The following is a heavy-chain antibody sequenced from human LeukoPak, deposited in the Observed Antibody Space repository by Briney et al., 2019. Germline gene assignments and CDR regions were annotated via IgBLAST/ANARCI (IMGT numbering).Heavy chain of an antibody. D-gene: IGHD6-19*01. V-gene: IGHV3-23*01. Sequence: AGGSLRLSCAASGFTFSSYAMSWVRQAPGKGLEWVSAISGSGGSTYYADSVKGRFPISRDNSKNTLYLQMISLRAEDTAVYYCARSVISSGWYPGVYWGQGTLVTVSS. CDR3: ARSVISSGWYPGVY. J-gene: IGHJ4*02. CDR2: ISGSGGST. CDR1: GFTFSSYA.